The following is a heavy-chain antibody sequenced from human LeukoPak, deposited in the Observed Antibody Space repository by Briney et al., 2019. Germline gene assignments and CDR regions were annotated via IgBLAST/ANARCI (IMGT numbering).Heavy chain of an antibody. CDR2: IYHTGST. Sequence: SETLSLTCGVSGYSISIGYYWAWIRQPPGKGLEWIGTIYHTGSTYYTPSLGSRVTISVDTSKNEFSLNLNSVTAADTAVYYCARAGWIITSGIDYWGQGALVTVSS. V-gene: IGHV4-38-2*01. CDR1: GYSISIGYY. D-gene: IGHD3-10*01. J-gene: IGHJ4*02. CDR3: ARAGWIITSGIDY.